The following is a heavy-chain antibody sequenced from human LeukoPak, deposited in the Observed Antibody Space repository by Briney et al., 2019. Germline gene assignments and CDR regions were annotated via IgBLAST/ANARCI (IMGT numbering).Heavy chain of an antibody. D-gene: IGHD6-13*01. J-gene: IGHJ4*02. CDR3: ASRSWYYYFDY. CDR1: GFTFNGYW. V-gene: IGHV3-7*01. Sequence: PGGSLRLSCAASGFTFNGYWMSWVRQAPGKGLEWVANIKQDGSEKYYVDSVRGRVTISRDNAKNSLYLQMNSLRAEDTAVYYCASRSWYYYFDYWGQGTLVTVSS. CDR2: IKQDGSEK.